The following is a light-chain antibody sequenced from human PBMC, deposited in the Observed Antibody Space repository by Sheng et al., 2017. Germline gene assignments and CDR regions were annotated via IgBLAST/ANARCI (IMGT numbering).Light chain of an antibody. V-gene: IGKV3-15*01. J-gene: IGKJ2*01. CDR3: QQYGSSRYT. Sequence: EIVMTQSPATLSVSPGERATLSCRASQTVSSNLAWYQQKPGQAPRLLIYGASTRATGIPARFSGSGSGTDFTLTISRLEPEDFAVYYCQQYGSSRYTFGQGTKLEI. CDR1: QTVSSN. CDR2: GAS.